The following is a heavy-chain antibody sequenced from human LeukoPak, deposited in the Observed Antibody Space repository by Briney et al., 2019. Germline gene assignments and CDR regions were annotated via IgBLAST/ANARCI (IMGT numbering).Heavy chain of an antibody. D-gene: IGHD2-2*01. CDR2: ISYDGSNK. CDR1: GFTFSSYG. V-gene: IGHV3-30*03. J-gene: IGHJ3*02. CDR3: ARETFQYGAFDI. Sequence: GGSLRLSCAASGFTFSSYGMHWVRQAPGKGLEWVAVISYDGSNKYYADSVKGRFTISRDNSKNTLYLQMNSLRAEDTAVYYCARETFQYGAFDIWGQGTMVTVSS.